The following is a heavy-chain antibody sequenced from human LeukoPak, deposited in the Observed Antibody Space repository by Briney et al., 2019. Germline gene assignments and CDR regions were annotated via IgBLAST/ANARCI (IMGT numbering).Heavy chain of an antibody. V-gene: IGHV3-48*01. Sequence: GGSLRLSCAASGFTFSSYSMNWVRQAPGKGPEWGSCISGISSTIYYADSVKGRFTISRDNGKNTLYLQMNSLRAEDTAVYYCARGSTYYDSSGQVPFDYWGQGTLVTVSS. D-gene: IGHD3-22*01. CDR1: GFTFSSYS. CDR2: ISGISSTI. J-gene: IGHJ4*02. CDR3: ARGSTYYDSSGQVPFDY.